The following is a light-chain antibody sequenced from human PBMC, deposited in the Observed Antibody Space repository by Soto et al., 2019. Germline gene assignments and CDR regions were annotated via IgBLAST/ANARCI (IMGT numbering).Light chain of an antibody. CDR1: QSVSSY. V-gene: IGKV3-11*01. Sequence: EIVLTQSPATLSLSPGERATLSCRASQSVSSYLAWFQQKPGQAPRLLIYDASIRATGIPARFSGSGSETDFTLTISSLEPEEFAVYYCQQRASWVTFGQGTRLEIK. CDR2: DAS. CDR3: QQRASWVT. J-gene: IGKJ5*01.